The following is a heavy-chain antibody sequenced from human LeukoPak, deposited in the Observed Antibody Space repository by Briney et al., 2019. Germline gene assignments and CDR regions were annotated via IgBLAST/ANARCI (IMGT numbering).Heavy chain of an antibody. J-gene: IGHJ4*02. CDR2: IYSGGST. Sequence: GGSLRLSCAASGFTVSSKYMSWVRQAPGKGLEWVSVIYSGGSTYYADSVKGRFTISRDNFKNTLYLQMNSLRAEDTAVYYCANGAAAGTPTMGDYWGQGTLVTVSS. D-gene: IGHD6-13*01. V-gene: IGHV3-53*01. CDR1: GFTVSSKY. CDR3: ANGAAAGTPTMGDY.